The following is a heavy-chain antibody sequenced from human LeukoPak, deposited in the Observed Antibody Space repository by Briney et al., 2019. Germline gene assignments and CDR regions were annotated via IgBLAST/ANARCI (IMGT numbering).Heavy chain of an antibody. CDR2: ISGSGGST. CDR3: AKAVAETTDLVY. CDR1: GFSFSGYS. Sequence: GGSLRLSCAASGFSFSGYSINWVRQAPGKGLEWVSAISGSGGSTYYADSVKGRFTISRDNSKNTLYLQMNSLRAEDTAVYYCAKAVAETTDLVYWGQGTLVTVSS. D-gene: IGHD6-19*01. V-gene: IGHV3-23*01. J-gene: IGHJ4*02.